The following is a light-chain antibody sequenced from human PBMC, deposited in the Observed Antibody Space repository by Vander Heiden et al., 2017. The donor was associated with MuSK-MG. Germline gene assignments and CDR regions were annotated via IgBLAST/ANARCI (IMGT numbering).Light chain of an antibody. V-gene: IGKV3-11*01. J-gene: IGKJ4*01. Sequence: ENVLTQSPATLSLSAGERATLSCRASQTFSSYLAWYQQKPGQAPRLLIYDTSHRATGIPARFSGSGSGTDFTLTISSLEPDDFAIYYCQQHSDRLTFGGGTKVEIK. CDR3: QQHSDRLT. CDR1: QTFSSY. CDR2: DTS.